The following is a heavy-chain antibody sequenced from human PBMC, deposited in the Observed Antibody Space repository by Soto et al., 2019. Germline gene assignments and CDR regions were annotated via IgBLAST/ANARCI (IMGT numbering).Heavy chain of an antibody. CDR3: ARGRYSKLHFDY. J-gene: IGHJ4*02. CDR2: INHSGST. V-gene: IGHV4-34*01. Sequence: SETLSLTCGVYGGSFIGYYWSWMRQPPGKGLEWIGEINHSGSTNYNPSLKSRVTISVDTSKNQFSLKLSSVTAADTAVYYCARGRYSKLHFDYWGQGTLVTVSS. CDR1: GGSFIGYY. D-gene: IGHD4-4*01.